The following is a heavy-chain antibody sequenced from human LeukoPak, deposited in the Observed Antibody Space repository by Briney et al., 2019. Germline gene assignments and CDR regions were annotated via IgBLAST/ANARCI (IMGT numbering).Heavy chain of an antibody. D-gene: IGHD2-2*01. Sequence: ASVKVSCKASGYTFTGYYMHWVRQAPGQGLEWTGWINPNSGGTNYAQKFQGRVTMTRDTSISTAYMELSRLRSDDTAVYYCAYFGSYCSSTSCYGDFDYWGQGTLVTVSS. CDR1: GYTFTGYY. CDR2: INPNSGGT. V-gene: IGHV1-2*02. CDR3: AYFGSYCSSTSCYGDFDY. J-gene: IGHJ4*02.